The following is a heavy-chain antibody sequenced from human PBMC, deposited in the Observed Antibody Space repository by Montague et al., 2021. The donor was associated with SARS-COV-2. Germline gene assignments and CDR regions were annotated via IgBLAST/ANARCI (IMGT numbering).Heavy chain of an antibody. V-gene: IGHV4-31*03. Sequence: TLSLTCTASGGSTSSGGYYWSWIRQHPGKGLEWIGYIYYSGSTYYNPSLKSRVTISVDTSKNQFSLKLSSVTAADTAVYYCARDSGITIFGVVIMQAFDIWGQGTMVTVSS. D-gene: IGHD3-3*01. J-gene: IGHJ3*02. CDR3: ARDSGITIFGVVIMQAFDI. CDR1: GGSTSSGGYY. CDR2: IYYSGST.